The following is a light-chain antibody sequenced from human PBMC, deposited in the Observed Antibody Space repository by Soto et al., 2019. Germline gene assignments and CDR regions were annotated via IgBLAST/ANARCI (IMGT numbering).Light chain of an antibody. Sequence: QSVLTQPASVSGSPGQSITISCTGTSSDVGGYNYVSWYQQHPGKAPKLMIYDVTNRPSGVSNRFSGSKSGNTASLTISGLQAEDEADYYCSSYTSCSPLFRTGTKVTVL. V-gene: IGLV2-14*01. CDR2: DVT. J-gene: IGLJ1*01. CDR1: SSDVGGYNY. CDR3: SSYTSCSPL.